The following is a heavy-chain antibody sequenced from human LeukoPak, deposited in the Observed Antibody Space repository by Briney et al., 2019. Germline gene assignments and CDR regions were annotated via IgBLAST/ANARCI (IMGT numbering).Heavy chain of an antibody. CDR2: ISAYKGNT. D-gene: IGHD4-11*01. CDR3: ARGRLQSGSYYFDY. CDR1: GYTFSSYD. J-gene: IGHJ4*02. V-gene: IGHV1-18*01. Sequence: ASVKVSCKASGYTFSSYDINWVRQAPGQGLEWMGWISAYKGNTNYAQKLQGRVTMTTDTSTSTAYMELRSLRSDDTAVYYCARGRLQSGSYYFDYWGQGTLVTVSS.